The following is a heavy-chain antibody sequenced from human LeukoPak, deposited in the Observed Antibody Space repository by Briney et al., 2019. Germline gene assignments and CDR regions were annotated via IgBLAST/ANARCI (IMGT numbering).Heavy chain of an antibody. J-gene: IGHJ4*02. V-gene: IGHV5-10-1*01. CDR2: IDPSNSNI. Sequence: PGESLKISCRGSGYNFATYWISWARQMPGKSLEWMGRIDPSNSNINYSPSFQGQVTISADKSISTAYLQWRSLKDSDTAIYYCFFEYWGQETLVTVSS. CDR3: FFEY. CDR1: GYNFATYW.